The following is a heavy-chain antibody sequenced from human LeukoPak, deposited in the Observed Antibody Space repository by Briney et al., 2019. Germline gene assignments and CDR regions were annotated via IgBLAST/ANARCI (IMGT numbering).Heavy chain of an antibody. CDR1: GGSFSGYY. CDR3: TASSSWYNY. D-gene: IGHD6-13*01. J-gene: IGHJ4*02. CDR2: INHSGST. V-gene: IGHV4-34*01. Sequence: SETLSLTCAVYGGSFSGYYWSWIRQPPGKGLEWIGEINHSGSTNYNPSLKSRVTILVDTSKNQFSLKLSSVTAADTAVYYCTASSSWYNYWGQGTLVTVSS.